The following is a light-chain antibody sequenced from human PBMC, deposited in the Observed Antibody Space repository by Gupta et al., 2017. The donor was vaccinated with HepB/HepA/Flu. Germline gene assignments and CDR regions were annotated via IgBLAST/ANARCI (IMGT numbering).Light chain of an antibody. J-gene: IGLJ3*02. V-gene: IGLV2-23*02. Sequence: QSALTQPASVSGSPGQSITISCTRTSSDVGSYNLVSWYQQHPGKAPKLMIYEVSKRPSGVSNRFSGSKSGNTASLTISGLQAEDEADYYCCSYAGSSRFGGGTKLTVL. CDR2: EVS. CDR1: SSDVGSYNL. CDR3: CSYAGSSR.